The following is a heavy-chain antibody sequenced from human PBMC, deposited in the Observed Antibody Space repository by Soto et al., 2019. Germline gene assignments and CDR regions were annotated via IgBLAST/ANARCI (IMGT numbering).Heavy chain of an antibody. V-gene: IGHV2-26*04. J-gene: IGHJ5*02. CDR1: GFSLSNAGLG. CDR2: IFSNDEK. Sequence: QVTVKESGPVLVKPTETLTLTCTVSGFSLSNAGLGVSWIRQPPGKALEWLAHIFSNDEKSYSTSLKSRLTISKDPSKIQVVLTMTNMDPVDTATYYCASTYSTSWYWFDPWGQGTLVTVSS. CDR3: ASTYSTSWYWFDP. D-gene: IGHD6-13*01.